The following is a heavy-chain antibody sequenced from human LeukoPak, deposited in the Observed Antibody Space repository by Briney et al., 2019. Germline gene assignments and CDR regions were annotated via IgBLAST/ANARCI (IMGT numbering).Heavy chain of an antibody. J-gene: IGHJ4*02. D-gene: IGHD6-19*01. CDR1: GFTFSSYD. V-gene: IGHV3-13*01. Sequence: PGGSLRLSCAASGFTFSSYDMRWVRHATGKGLEWVSAIGTAGDTYYPGSVKGRFTISRENAKNSLYLQMNSLRAGDTAVYYCARAGGWSLYYFDYWGQGTLVTVSS. CDR3: ARAGGWSLYYFDY. CDR2: IGTAGDT.